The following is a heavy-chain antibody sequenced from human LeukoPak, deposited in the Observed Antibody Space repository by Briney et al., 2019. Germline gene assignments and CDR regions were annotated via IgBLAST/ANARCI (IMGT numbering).Heavy chain of an antibody. CDR2: IIPIFGTA. CDR3: ARGGRVATIQGWFDP. Sequence: SVKVSCKASGYTFTSYAMHWVRQAPGQGLEWMGGIIPIFGTANYAQKFQGRVTIIADESTSTAYMELSSLRSEDTAVYYCARGGRVATIQGWFDPWGQGTLVIVSS. J-gene: IGHJ5*02. D-gene: IGHD1-1*01. V-gene: IGHV1-69*13. CDR1: GYTFTSYA.